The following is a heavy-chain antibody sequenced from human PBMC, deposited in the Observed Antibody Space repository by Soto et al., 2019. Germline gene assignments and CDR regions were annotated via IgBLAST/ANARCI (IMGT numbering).Heavy chain of an antibody. Sequence: PSETLSLTCTVSGGSISSYYWSWIRQPPGKGLERIGYIYYSGSTNYNPSLKSRVTISVDTSKNQFSLKMSSVTAADTAVYYSVRDHVELAGIYYYYYGMDVWGQGTTVTVSS. CDR1: GGSISSYY. V-gene: IGHV4-59*01. CDR3: VRDHVELAGIYYYYYGMDV. J-gene: IGHJ6*02. CDR2: IYYSGST. D-gene: IGHD6-13*01.